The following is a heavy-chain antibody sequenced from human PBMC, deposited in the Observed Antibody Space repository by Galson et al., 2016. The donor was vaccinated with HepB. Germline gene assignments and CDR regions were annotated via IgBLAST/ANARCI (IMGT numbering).Heavy chain of an antibody. V-gene: IGHV3-23*01. D-gene: IGHD3-10*01. CDR1: GFTFSTYA. CDR3: AKDPDYYGSGGYYFDY. CDR2: ITRTGANT. Sequence: SLRLSCAASGFTFSTYAMSWVRQAPGKGLEWVSGITRTGANTYYADSVKGRFTISRDNYKNTLYLQMDSLKVEDTAVYYCAKDPDYYGSGGYYFDYWGQGTQVTVSS. J-gene: IGHJ4*02.